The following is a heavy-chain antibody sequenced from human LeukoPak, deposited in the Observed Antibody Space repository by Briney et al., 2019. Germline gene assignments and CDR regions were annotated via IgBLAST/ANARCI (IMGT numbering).Heavy chain of an antibody. CDR3: ARGSSIAARIPNAFDI. J-gene: IGHJ3*02. CDR2: INPNSGNT. D-gene: IGHD6-6*01. Sequence: ASVKVSCKASGYTFTSYDINWVRQATVQGLEWMGWINPNSGNTGYAQKFQGRVTITRNTSTSTAYMELSSLRSEDTAVYYCARGSSIAARIPNAFDIWGQGTMVTVSS. CDR1: GYTFTSYD. V-gene: IGHV1-8*03.